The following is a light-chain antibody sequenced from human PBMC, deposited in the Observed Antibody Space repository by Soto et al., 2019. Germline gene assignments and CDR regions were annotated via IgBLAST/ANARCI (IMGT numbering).Light chain of an antibody. CDR2: AAF. CDR3: QQSYSFPRT. J-gene: IGKJ1*01. V-gene: IGKV1-39*01. Sequence: DIQMTQSPSSLSASVGDRVTITCRASQSISSYLNWYQQKPGKAPNLLIHAAFNLQSGVPSRFGGSGSGTDFTLTISSLQPEDFATYYCQQSYSFPRTFGQGTKVEIK. CDR1: QSISSY.